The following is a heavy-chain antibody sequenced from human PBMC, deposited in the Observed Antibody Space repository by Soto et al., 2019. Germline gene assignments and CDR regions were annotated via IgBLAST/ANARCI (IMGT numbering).Heavy chain of an antibody. CDR2: INHSGST. CDR1: GGSFSGYY. Sequence: SETLSLTCAVYGGSFSGYYWSWIRQPPGKGLEWIGEINHSGSTNYNPSLKSRVTISVDTSKNQFSLKLSSVTAADTAVYYCAESYCGGDCLRPLNDAFDIWGQGTMVTVSS. D-gene: IGHD2-21*01. CDR3: AESYCGGDCLRPLNDAFDI. J-gene: IGHJ3*02. V-gene: IGHV4-34*01.